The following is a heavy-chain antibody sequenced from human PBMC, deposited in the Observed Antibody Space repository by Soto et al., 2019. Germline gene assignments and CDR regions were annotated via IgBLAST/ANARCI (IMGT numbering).Heavy chain of an antibody. V-gene: IGHV4-39*01. CDR3: TRRYSSNDNYYGP. J-gene: IGHJ5*02. CDR1: GNSISVHSYY. CDR2: SYYSGTT. D-gene: IGHD5-18*01. Sequence: SETLSLTCTVSGNSISVHSYYWTWIRQPPGKGLEWIGSSYYSGTTYFNPSLKSRASISVDTSKNEFSLSLSSVTAADTAVYYCTRRYSSNDNYYGPWGPGVLVTVSS.